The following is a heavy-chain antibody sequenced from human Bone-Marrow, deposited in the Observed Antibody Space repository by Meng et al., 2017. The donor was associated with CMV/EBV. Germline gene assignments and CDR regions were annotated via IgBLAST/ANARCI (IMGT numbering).Heavy chain of an antibody. CDR3: ARNRGYSYGYGFDY. Sequence: GGSLRLSCAASGFTVSSNYMSWVRQAPGKGLEWVANIKQDGSEKYYVDSVKGRFTISRDNAKNSLYLQMNSLRAEDTAVYYCARNRGYSYGYGFDYWGQGTLVTVSS. D-gene: IGHD5-18*01. CDR2: IKQDGSEK. CDR1: GFTVSSNY. V-gene: IGHV3-7*01. J-gene: IGHJ4*02.